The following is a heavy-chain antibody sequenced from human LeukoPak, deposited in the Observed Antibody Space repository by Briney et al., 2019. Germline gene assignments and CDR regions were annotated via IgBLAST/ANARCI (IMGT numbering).Heavy chain of an antibody. D-gene: IGHD3-10*01. CDR3: ARTDPGSWYFDY. Sequence: PSETLSLTCTVSGGSISSYYWSWIRQPPGKGLEWIGYIYYSGSTNYNPSLKSRVTISVDTSKNQFSLKLSSVTAADTAVYYCARTDPGSWYFDYWGQGTLVTVSS. CDR1: GGSISSYY. CDR2: IYYSGST. J-gene: IGHJ4*02. V-gene: IGHV4-59*01.